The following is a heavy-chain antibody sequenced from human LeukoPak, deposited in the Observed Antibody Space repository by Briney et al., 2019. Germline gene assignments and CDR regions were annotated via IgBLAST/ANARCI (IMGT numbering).Heavy chain of an antibody. CDR1: GGSISSGDYY. D-gene: IGHD3-22*01. V-gene: IGHV4-30-4*01. CDR3: AAYDTSGDYYVSAFDL. CDR2: IYYSGTT. Sequence: SETLSLTCTVSGGSISSGDYYWNWIRQPPGKGLEWIGYIYYSGTTYYNPSLESRVTISIDTSKNQFSLKLSSVTAADTAAYFCAAYDTSGDYYVSAFDLWGRGTLVTVSS. J-gene: IGHJ3*01.